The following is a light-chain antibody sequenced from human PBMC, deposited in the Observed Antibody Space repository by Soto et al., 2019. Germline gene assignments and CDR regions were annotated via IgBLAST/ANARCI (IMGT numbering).Light chain of an antibody. J-gene: IGLJ2*01. CDR2: DNK. CDR3: GTWDSSLSAGV. CDR1: SSNIGKNY. Sequence: QSVLTQPPSVSAAPGQKVTISCSGGSSNIGKNYVSWHQHLPGTAPKLLIYDNKKRPSGIPDRFSGSKSGTSATLAITGLQTGDEADYYCGTWDSSLSAGVFGGGTQLTVL. V-gene: IGLV1-51*01.